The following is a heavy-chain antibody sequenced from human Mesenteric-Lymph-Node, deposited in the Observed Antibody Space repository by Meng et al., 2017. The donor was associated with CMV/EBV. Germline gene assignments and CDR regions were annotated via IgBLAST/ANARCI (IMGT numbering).Heavy chain of an antibody. V-gene: IGHV3-30*02. CDR2: VWFDGSLK. Sequence: GESLKISCDASGPTFSTHGMHWVRQAPGKGLEWVAFVWFDGSLKYYADSVKGRFTISRDNSKNTVYLQMNSLRSEDTAVYYCAKDHVPTLAAAGSGFDFWGQGVLVTVSS. D-gene: IGHD6-13*01. CDR1: GPTFSTHG. CDR3: AKDHVPTLAAAGSGFDF. J-gene: IGHJ4*02.